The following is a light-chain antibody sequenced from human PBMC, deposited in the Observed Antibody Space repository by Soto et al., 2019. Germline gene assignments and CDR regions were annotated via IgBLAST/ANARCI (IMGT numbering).Light chain of an antibody. J-gene: IGLJ1*01. V-gene: IGLV2-14*01. CDR1: SSDFGGYNY. CDR3: SSYTSGSTLYV. CDR2: EVS. Sequence: QSVLTQPASVSGSPGQSITISCTGTSSDFGGYNYVCWYQQHPGKAPKLMIYEVSNRPSGVSTRFSGSKSGNTASLTISGLQAEDEADYYCSSYTSGSTLYVFGTGTKVTVL.